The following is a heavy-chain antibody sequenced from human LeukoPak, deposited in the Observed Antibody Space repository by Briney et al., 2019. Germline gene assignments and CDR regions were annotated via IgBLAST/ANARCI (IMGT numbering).Heavy chain of an antibody. D-gene: IGHD6-6*01. J-gene: IGHJ4*02. CDR1: GFTFSSYS. CDR2: ISSSSSYI. Sequence: PGRSLRLSCAASGFTFSSYSMNWVRQAPGKGLEWVSSISSSSSYIYYADSVKGRFTISRDNAKNSLYLQMNSLRAEDTAVYYCARAGGGLAAPSSYWGQGTLVTVSS. V-gene: IGHV3-21*01. CDR3: ARAGGGLAAPSSY.